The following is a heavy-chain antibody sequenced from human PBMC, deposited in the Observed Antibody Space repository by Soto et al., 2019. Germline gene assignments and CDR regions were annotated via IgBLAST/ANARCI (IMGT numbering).Heavy chain of an antibody. CDR1: GYTFTGYY. D-gene: IGHD2-15*01. CDR2: LNPNSGGT. CDR3: ARLIRYCSGGSCYSSHYDY. J-gene: IGHJ4*02. V-gene: IGHV1-2*04. Sequence: QVQLVQSGAEVKKPGASVKVSCKASGYTFTGYYMHWVRQAPGQGLEWMGWLNPNSGGTNYAQKFQGWVTMTRDTSISTAYMELSRLRSDDTAVYYCARLIRYCSGGSCYSSHYDYWGQGTLVTVSS.